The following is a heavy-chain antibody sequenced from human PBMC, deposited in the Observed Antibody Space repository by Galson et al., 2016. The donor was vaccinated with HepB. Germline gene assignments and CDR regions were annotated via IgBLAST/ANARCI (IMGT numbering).Heavy chain of an antibody. CDR1: GASISSFY. Sequence: ETLSLTCSVSGASISSFYWSWIRQPPGKGLEWIRYGYYIGSTTYNPSLKSRVTISVDTSKNQISLNVTSATAADTAMYYCARITNGNTAHDAFDIWGQGTKVTVSS. CDR3: ARITNGNTAHDAFDI. CDR2: GYYIGST. V-gene: IGHV4-59*01. D-gene: IGHD1-1*01. J-gene: IGHJ3*02.